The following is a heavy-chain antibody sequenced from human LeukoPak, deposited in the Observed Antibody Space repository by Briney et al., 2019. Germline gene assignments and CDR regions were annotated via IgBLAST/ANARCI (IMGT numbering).Heavy chain of an antibody. CDR3: ASYSSSLEYFHP. J-gene: IGHJ1*01. V-gene: IGHV4-59*01. CDR1: GGSIRGYY. D-gene: IGHD6-13*01. CDR2: INYSGST. Sequence: SETLSLTCTASGGSIRGYYWSWIRQPPGKGLEWIAYINYSGSTNYNPSLKSRVAISVDTSKNQFSLKLSSVTAADTAVYYCASYSSSLEYFHPWGQGTLVTVSS.